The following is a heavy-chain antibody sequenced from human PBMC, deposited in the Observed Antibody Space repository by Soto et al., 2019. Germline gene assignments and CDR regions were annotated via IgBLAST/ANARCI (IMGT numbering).Heavy chain of an antibody. CDR3: AQSLSTIMGGVVFFDF. CDR2: IYWDDDK. Sequence: QITLKESGPTLVKPTQTLTLTCTFSGFSLSTSRVGVGWIRQPPGKALEWLAVIYWDDDKRYSPSLKSRLTITKDSSNTQVVLTMTNLDTVDTATYYCAQSLSTIMGGVVFFDFWGQGTLVTVSS. V-gene: IGHV2-5*02. CDR1: GFSLSTSRVG. D-gene: IGHD1-26*01. J-gene: IGHJ4*02.